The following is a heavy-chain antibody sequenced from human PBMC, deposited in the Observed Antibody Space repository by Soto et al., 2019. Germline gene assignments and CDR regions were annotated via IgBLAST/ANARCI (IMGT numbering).Heavy chain of an antibody. Sequence: QITLKESGPTLVKPTQTLTLTCTFSGFSLSTSGVGVGWIRQPPGKALEWLALIYWNDDKRYSPSLKSRLTITKDTSKNQVVLTMTNMDPLDTATYYCAHAPDCSSTSCYDGWFDPWGQGTLVTVSS. D-gene: IGHD2-2*01. CDR2: IYWNDDK. CDR1: GFSLSTSGVG. V-gene: IGHV2-5*01. J-gene: IGHJ5*02. CDR3: AHAPDCSSTSCYDGWFDP.